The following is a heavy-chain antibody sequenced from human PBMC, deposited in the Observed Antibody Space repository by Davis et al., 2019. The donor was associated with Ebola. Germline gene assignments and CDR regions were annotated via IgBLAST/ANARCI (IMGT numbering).Heavy chain of an antibody. J-gene: IGHJ3*02. CDR2: ISFSGGRD. V-gene: IGHV3-30*18. CDR1: GFIFSNYG. CDR3: AKHQVYCSTTNCYI. Sequence: GESLKISCAASGFIFSNYGFHWVRQAPGKGLEWVAQISFSGGRDYYADSVKGRFTVARDNSKNTVFLQMNSLRVEDTAIYYCAKHQVYCSTTNCYIWGQGTMVTVSS. D-gene: IGHD2-2*01.